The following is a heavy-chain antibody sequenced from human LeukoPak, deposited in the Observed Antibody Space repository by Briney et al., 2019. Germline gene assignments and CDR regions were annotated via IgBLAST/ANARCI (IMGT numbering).Heavy chain of an antibody. CDR1: WASITSPSHY. D-gene: IGHD5-18*01. Sequence: SETLSLTCTVSWASITSPSHYRRWIRQPPGKGLECIGTIYYSGSTYYNPSLKSRVTISVDTSKNQFSLRLSSVTAADTALYYCARMHGYNYVLGYWGQGTLVTVSS. V-gene: IGHV4-39*01. J-gene: IGHJ4*02. CDR3: ARMHGYNYVLGY. CDR2: IYYSGST.